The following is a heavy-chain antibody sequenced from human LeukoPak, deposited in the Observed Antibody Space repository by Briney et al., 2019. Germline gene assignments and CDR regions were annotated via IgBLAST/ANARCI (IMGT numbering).Heavy chain of an antibody. V-gene: IGHV4-38-2*02. CDR3: ARHGIECSSTNCYWATVRY. J-gene: IGHJ4*02. Sequence: SETLSPTCTVSGYSISSGYYWGWIRPPPGKGLEWIGSIYHSGSTYYNPSLKSRVTISVDTSKNQFSLKLSSVTAADTAVYYCARHGIECSSTNCYWATVRYWGQGTLVTVSS. CDR2: IYHSGST. D-gene: IGHD2-2*01. CDR1: GYSISSGYY.